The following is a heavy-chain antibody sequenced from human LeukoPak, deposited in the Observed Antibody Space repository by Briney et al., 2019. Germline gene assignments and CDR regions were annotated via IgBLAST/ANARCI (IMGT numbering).Heavy chain of an antibody. V-gene: IGHV3-43D*03. J-gene: IGHJ4*02. CDR1: GFTFDDYA. D-gene: IGHD2-21*02. CDR3: AKDKVQYCGGDCYSPFDY. Sequence: GGSLRLSCAASGFTFDDYAMHWVRQAPGKGLEWVSLISWGGGSTYYADSVKGRFTISRDNSKNSLYLQMNSLRAEDTALYYCAKDKVQYCGGDCYSPFDYWGQGTLVTVSS. CDR2: ISWGGGST.